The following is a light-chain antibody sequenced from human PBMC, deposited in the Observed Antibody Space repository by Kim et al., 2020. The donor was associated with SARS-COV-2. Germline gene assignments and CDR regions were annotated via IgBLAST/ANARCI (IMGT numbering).Light chain of an antibody. CDR1: SDALDDSGS. Sequence: GQSITISCTGISDALDDSGSVSWYQQHPGKAPKFLIYDVNFRPSGVSSRCSGSKSGDTASLIISGLQADDEAADYCSSYTTFNTWVFGGGTQLTVL. J-gene: IGLJ3*02. CDR2: DVN. V-gene: IGLV2-14*03. CDR3: SSYTTFNTWV.